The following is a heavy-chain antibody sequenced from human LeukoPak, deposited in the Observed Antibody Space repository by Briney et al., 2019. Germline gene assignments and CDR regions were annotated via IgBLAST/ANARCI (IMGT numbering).Heavy chain of an antibody. CDR2: IYYSGST. D-gene: IGHD3-22*01. V-gene: IGHV4-61*01. CDR3: ARDPQDSSGYYYNAFDI. J-gene: IGHJ3*02. Sequence: SETLSLTCTVSGGSVSSRSYYWSWIRQPPGKGLEWIGYIYYSGSTNYNPSLKSRVTISVDTSKNQFSLKLGSVTAADTAVYYCARDPQDSSGYYYNAFDIWGQGTMVTVSS. CDR1: GGSVSSRSYY.